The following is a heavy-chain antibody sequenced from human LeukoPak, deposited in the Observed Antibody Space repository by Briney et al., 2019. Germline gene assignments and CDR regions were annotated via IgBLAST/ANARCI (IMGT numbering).Heavy chain of an antibody. D-gene: IGHD4-23*01. CDR1: GGSISTYY. CDR3: ARDHYGGNSEFDY. J-gene: IGHJ4*02. V-gene: IGHV4-59*01. Sequence: SETLSLTCTVSGGSISTYYWSWIRQPPGKGLEWIGYIYYSGSTNYNPSLKSRVTISVDTSKNQFSLKLSSVTAADTAVYYCARDHYGGNSEFDYWGQGTLVTVSS. CDR2: IYYSGST.